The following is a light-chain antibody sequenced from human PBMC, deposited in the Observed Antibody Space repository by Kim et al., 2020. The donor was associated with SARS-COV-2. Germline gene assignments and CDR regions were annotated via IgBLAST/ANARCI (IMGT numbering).Light chain of an antibody. V-gene: IGLV3-19*01. J-gene: IGLJ2*01. Sequence: ALGQTVRITCQGDSLRSYYASWYQQKPGQAPVLVIYGKNNRPSGIPDRFSGSSSGNTASLTITGAQAEDEADYYCNSRDSSGNLFGGGTQLTVL. CDR2: GKN. CDR3: NSRDSSGNL. CDR1: SLRSYY.